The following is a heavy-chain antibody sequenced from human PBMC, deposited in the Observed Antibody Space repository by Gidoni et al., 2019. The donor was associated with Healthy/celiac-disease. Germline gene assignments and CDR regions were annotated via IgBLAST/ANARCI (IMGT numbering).Heavy chain of an antibody. Sequence: EVQLLESGGGLVQPGGSLRLSCPASGFTFSCYAMSWVRQAPGKGLEWVSAISGSGGSTYYADSVKGRFTISRDNSKNTLYLQMNSLRAEDTAVYYCAKEKEIAVAGTPFKDWGQGTLVTVSS. CDR3: AKEKEIAVAGTPFKD. CDR1: GFTFSCYA. J-gene: IGHJ4*02. CDR2: ISGSGGST. V-gene: IGHV3-23*01. D-gene: IGHD6-19*01.